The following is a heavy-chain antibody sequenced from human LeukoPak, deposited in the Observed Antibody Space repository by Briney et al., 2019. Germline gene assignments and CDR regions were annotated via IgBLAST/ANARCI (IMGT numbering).Heavy chain of an antibody. Sequence: GGSLRLSRAASGFTFSSYDMHWVRQATGKGLEWVSAIDTAGDTYYPGSVKGRFTISRENARNSLYLQMSSLRAGDTAVYYCARVTSDSSGFAYYFDFWGQGTLVTVSS. J-gene: IGHJ4*02. V-gene: IGHV3-13*01. CDR3: ARVTSDSSGFAYYFDF. CDR2: IDTAGDT. CDR1: GFTFSSYD. D-gene: IGHD3-22*01.